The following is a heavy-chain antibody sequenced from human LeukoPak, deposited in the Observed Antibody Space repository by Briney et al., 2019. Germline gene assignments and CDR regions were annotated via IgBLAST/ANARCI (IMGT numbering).Heavy chain of an antibody. CDR2: IYYSGNT. CDR1: GGPISGYY. V-gene: IGHV4-59*01. D-gene: IGHD3-3*01. Sequence: PSETLSLTCTVSGGPISGYYWSWIRQPPGRGLEWIGYIYYSGNTNYNPSLKSRVTISIDTSKNQFSVKLSSVTAADTAVYYCARGDWSGYYSYFDYWGQGTLVTVSS. CDR3: ARGDWSGYYSYFDY. J-gene: IGHJ4*02.